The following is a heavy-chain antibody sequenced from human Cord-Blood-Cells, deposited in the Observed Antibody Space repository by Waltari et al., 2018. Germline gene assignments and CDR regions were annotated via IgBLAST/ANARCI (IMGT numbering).Heavy chain of an antibody. V-gene: IGHV3-23*01. CDR2: ISGSGGST. CDR1: A. J-gene: IGHJ2*01. D-gene: IGHD6-13*01. Sequence: AMSWVRQAPGKGLEWVSAISGSGGSTYYADSVKGRFTISRDNSKNTLYLQMNSLRAEDTAVYYCAKDGYVGIAAAHWYFDLWGRGTLVTVSS. CDR3: AKDGYVGIAAAHWYFDL.